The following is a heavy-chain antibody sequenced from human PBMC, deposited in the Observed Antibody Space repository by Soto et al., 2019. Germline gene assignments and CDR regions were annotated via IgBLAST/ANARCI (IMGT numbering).Heavy chain of an antibody. Sequence: SETLSLTCTVSGGSISSGGYYWSWIRQHPGKGLEWIGYIYYSGSTYYNPSLKSRVTISVDTSKNQFSLKLSSVTAADTAVYYCARAYYDSSGYLVPPLFDYWGQGTLVTVSS. D-gene: IGHD3-22*01. V-gene: IGHV4-31*03. CDR3: ARAYYDSSGYLVPPLFDY. J-gene: IGHJ4*02. CDR1: GGSISSGGYY. CDR2: IYYSGST.